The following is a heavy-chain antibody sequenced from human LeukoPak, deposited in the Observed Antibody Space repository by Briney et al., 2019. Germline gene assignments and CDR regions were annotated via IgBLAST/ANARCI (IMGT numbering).Heavy chain of an antibody. V-gene: IGHV3-21*01. CDR3: AADCGSTSCYGLPIY. Sequence: GGSLRLSCAASGFTFSSYSMNWVRQAPGKGLEWVSSISSSSSYIYYADSVKGRFTISRDNSKNTLYLQMNSLRTEDTAVYYCAADCGSTSCYGLPIYWGQGTLVTVSS. J-gene: IGHJ4*02. CDR1: GFTFSSYS. CDR2: ISSSSSYI. D-gene: IGHD2-2*01.